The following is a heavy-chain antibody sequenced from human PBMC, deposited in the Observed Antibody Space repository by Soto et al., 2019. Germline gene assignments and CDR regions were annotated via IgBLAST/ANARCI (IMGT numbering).Heavy chain of an antibody. J-gene: IGHJ4*02. CDR1: GFTFSNYA. CDR3: TTDSVPRGYSYGGIDY. CDR2: VSYDGSKN. D-gene: IGHD5-18*01. V-gene: IGHV3-30*03. Sequence: GGSLRLSCAASGFTFSNYAMHWVRQAPGEGLEWVAVVSYDGSKNYYADSVKGRFTISRDNSKNTLYLQMNSLKTEDTAVYYCTTDSVPRGYSYGGIDYWGQGTLVTVSS.